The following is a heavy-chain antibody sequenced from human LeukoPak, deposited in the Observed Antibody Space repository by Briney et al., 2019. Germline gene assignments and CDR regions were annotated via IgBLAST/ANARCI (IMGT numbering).Heavy chain of an antibody. V-gene: IGHV3-48*04. CDR2: ISSGSSTM. Sequence: GGSLRLSCAGAGFTFSTYSMNWVRQAPGKGLEWVSYISSGSSTMYYADSVKGRITISRDNAKNSLYLQMNSLRAEDTAVYYCARETTVTPTFDYWGQGTLVTVS. D-gene: IGHD4-17*01. CDR1: GFTFSTYS. CDR3: ARETTVTPTFDY. J-gene: IGHJ4*02.